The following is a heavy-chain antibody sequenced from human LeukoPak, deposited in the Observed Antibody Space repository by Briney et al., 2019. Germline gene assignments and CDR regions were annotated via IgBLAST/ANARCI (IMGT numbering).Heavy chain of an antibody. Sequence: PSETLSLTCAVYGGSFSGYYWSWIRQPPGKGLEWIGEINHSGSTNYNPSLKIRVTISVDTSKNQFSLKLSSVTAADTAVYYCARGGYLFSDYVWGSYRPIDYWGQGTLVTVSS. CDR2: INHSGST. D-gene: IGHD3-16*02. CDR1: GGSFSGYY. J-gene: IGHJ4*02. V-gene: IGHV4-34*01. CDR3: ARGGYLFSDYVWGSYRPIDY.